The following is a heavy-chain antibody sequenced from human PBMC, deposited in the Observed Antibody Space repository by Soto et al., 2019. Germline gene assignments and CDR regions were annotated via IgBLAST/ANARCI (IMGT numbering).Heavy chain of an antibody. J-gene: IGHJ6*02. D-gene: IGHD6-13*01. CDR1: GYTFTSYY. Sequence: ASVKVSCKASGYTFTSYYMHWVRQAPGQRLEWMGIINPSGGSTSYAQKFQGRVTMTRDTSTSTVYMELSSLRSEDTAVYYCARDLDVAAAGYYYGMDVWGQGTTVTVSS. V-gene: IGHV1-46*01. CDR2: INPSGGST. CDR3: ARDLDVAAAGYYYGMDV.